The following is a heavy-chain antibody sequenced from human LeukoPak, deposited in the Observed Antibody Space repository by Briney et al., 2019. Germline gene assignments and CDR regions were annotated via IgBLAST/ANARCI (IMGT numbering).Heavy chain of an antibody. Sequence: PGGSLRLSCSASGFTFSSYGMHWVRQAPGKGLEWVAVISYDGSNKYYADSVKGRFTISRGNSKNTLYLQMNSLRAEDTAVYYCAKAGPVAGTDYFDYWGQGTLVTVSS. CDR3: AKAGPVAGTDYFDY. D-gene: IGHD6-19*01. J-gene: IGHJ4*02. V-gene: IGHV3-30*18. CDR2: ISYDGSNK. CDR1: GFTFSSYG.